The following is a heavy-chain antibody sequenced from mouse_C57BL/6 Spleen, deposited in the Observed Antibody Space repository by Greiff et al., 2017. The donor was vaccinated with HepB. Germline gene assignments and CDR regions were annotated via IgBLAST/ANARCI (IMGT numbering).Heavy chain of an antibody. V-gene: IGHV1-26*01. Sequence: VQLQQSGPELVKPGASVKISCKASGYTFTDYYMNWGKQSHGKSLEWIGDINPNNGGTSYNQKFKGKATLTVDKSSSTAYMELRSLTSEDSAVYYCARSYYGSSYGYFDVWGTGTTVTVSS. D-gene: IGHD1-1*01. J-gene: IGHJ1*03. CDR1: GYTFTDYY. CDR3: ARSYYGSSYGYFDV. CDR2: INPNNGGT.